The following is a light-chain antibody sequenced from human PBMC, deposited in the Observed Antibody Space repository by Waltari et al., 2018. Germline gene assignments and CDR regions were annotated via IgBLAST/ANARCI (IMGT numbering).Light chain of an antibody. CDR2: DVS. V-gene: IGLV2-14*03. Sequence: QSALTPPASVSGSPGQSITIFCAGTSSDVGGSDYVSWYHQHPGKAPELIIYDVSNRPSGVSDRFSGSKSGNTASLTISGLQADDEADYYCSSYSSSSTLYVFGTGTKVTV. CDR1: SSDVGGSDY. J-gene: IGLJ1*01. CDR3: SSYSSSSTLYV.